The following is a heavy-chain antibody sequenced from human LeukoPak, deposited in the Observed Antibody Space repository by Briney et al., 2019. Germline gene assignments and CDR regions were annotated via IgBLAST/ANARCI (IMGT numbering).Heavy chain of an antibody. CDR3: ARDFFAAGTTGTID. V-gene: IGHV3-48*01. CDR2: ISSSSSTI. D-gene: IGHD1-1*01. J-gene: IGHJ4*02. CDR1: GFTFSSYA. Sequence: PGGSLRLSCAASGFTFSSYAMNWVRQAPGKGLEWVSYISSSSSTIYYADSVKGRFTISRDNAKNSLYLQMNSLRAEDTAVYYCARDFFAAGTTGTIDWGQGTLVTVSS.